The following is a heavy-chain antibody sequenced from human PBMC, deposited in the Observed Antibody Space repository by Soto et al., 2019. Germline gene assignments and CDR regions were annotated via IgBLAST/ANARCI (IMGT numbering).Heavy chain of an antibody. CDR3: AHPGKGPYYFDY. J-gene: IGHJ4*02. Sequence: QITLKESGPTLVKPTQTLTLTCTFSGFSLSTSGVGVGWIRQPPGKALEWLALIYWDDDKRYSPSLKSRLTITKDTSKNQVVLTMTNMDPVDTGTYYCAHPGKGPYYFDYWGQGTLVTVSS. CDR1: GFSLSTSGVG. D-gene: IGHD3-10*01. V-gene: IGHV2-5*02. CDR2: IYWDDDK.